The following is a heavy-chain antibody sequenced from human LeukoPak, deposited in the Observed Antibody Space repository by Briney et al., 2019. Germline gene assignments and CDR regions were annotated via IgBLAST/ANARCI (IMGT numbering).Heavy chain of an antibody. Sequence: GGSLRLSCAASGFTFSSYWMHWARQAPGKGLVWVSRINTDGSSTSYADSVKGRFTISRDNAKNTLYLQMNSLRAEDTAVYYCARDLHDFWSGYYRAFDYWGQGTLVTVSS. D-gene: IGHD3-3*01. CDR3: ARDLHDFWSGYYRAFDY. CDR1: GFTFSSYW. CDR2: INTDGSST. J-gene: IGHJ4*02. V-gene: IGHV3-74*01.